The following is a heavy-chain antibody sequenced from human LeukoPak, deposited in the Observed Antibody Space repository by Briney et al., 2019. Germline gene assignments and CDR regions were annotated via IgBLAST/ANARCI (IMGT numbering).Heavy chain of an antibody. CDR1: GGTFSSYA. Sequence: SVKVSCKASGGTFSSYAISWVPQAPGQGLEWMGRIIPILGIANYAQKFQGRVTITADKSTSTAYMELSSLRSEDTAVYYCASPTKDSSGYYYLNQYYYYGMDVWGQGTTVTVSS. J-gene: IGHJ6*02. CDR2: IIPILGIA. D-gene: IGHD3-22*01. CDR3: ASPTKDSSGYYYLNQYYYYGMDV. V-gene: IGHV1-69*04.